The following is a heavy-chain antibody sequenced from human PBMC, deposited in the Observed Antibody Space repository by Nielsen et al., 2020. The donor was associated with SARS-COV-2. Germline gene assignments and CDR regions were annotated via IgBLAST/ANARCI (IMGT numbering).Heavy chain of an antibody. J-gene: IGHJ4*02. V-gene: IGHV4-34*01. Sequence: SETLSLTCAVYGGSFSGYYWSWIRQPPGKGLEWIGEINHSGSTNYNPSLKSRVTISVDTSKNQFSLKLSSVTAADTAVYYCARARIAARPWGAYYFDYWGQGTLVTVSS. CDR1: GGSFSGYY. CDR3: ARARIAARPWGAYYFDY. D-gene: IGHD6-6*01. CDR2: INHSGST.